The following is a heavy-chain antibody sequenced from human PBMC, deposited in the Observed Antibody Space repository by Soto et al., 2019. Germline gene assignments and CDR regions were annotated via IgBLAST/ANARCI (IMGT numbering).Heavy chain of an antibody. CDR3: ARDQQEYGDYEALFDY. CDR2: ISSSGSTI. V-gene: IGHV3-11*01. Sequence: GGSLRLSCAASGFTFSDYYMSWIRQAPGKGLEWVSYISSSGSTIYYADSVKGRFTISRDNAKNSLYLQMNSLRAEDTAVYYCARDQQEYGDYEALFDYWGQGTLVTVYS. D-gene: IGHD4-17*01. J-gene: IGHJ4*02. CDR1: GFTFSDYY.